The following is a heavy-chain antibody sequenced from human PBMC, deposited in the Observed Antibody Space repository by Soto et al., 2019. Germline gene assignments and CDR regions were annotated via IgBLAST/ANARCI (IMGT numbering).Heavy chain of an antibody. CDR3: AKELTGDPEGYYYYGMDV. CDR1: GFTFSSYG. J-gene: IGHJ6*02. CDR2: ISYDGSNK. Sequence: QVQLVESGGGVVQPGRSLRLPCAASGFTFSSYGMHWVRQAPGKGLEWVAVISYDGSNKYYADSVKGRFTISRDNSKNTLYLQMNSLRAEDTAVYYCAKELTGDPEGYYYYGMDVWGQGTTVTVSS. V-gene: IGHV3-30*18. D-gene: IGHD7-27*01.